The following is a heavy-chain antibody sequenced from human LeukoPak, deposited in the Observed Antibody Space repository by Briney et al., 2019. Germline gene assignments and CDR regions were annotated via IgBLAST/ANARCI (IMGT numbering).Heavy chain of an antibody. J-gene: IGHJ4*02. CDR1: GFTFDDYA. CDR2: ISWDGGTT. D-gene: IGHD6-19*01. CDR3: AKGPDSGWFPLDY. V-gene: IGHV3-43D*03. Sequence: PGGSLRLSCAASGFTFDDYAMHWVRRAPGKSLEWVSVISWDGGTTYYADSVRGRFTISRDNSKNSLFLQMNSLRAEDTALYYCAKGPDSGWFPLDYWGQGTLVTVSS.